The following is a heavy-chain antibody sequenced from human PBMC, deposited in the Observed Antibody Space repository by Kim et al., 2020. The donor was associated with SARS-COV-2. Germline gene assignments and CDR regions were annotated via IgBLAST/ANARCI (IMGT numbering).Heavy chain of an antibody. J-gene: IGHJ4*02. Sequence: LKSRVTISVDTSKNQFSLKLSSVTAADTAVYYCAREYYDFWSGRKYYFDYWGQGTLVTVSS. V-gene: IGHV4-39*01. CDR3: AREYYDFWSGRKYYFDY. D-gene: IGHD3-3*01.